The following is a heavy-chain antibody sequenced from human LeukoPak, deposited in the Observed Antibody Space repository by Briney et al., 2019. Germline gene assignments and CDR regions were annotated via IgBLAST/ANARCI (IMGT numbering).Heavy chain of an antibody. V-gene: IGHV3-30*18. Sequence: PGGSLRHSCAASGFTFSDYGMQWVRQAPGQGLEWVALISTDGSHKDYADSVKGRFTLSRDNSKNTLYLQMNSLRVEDTAVYYYAKDGTSSWFGEATWGQGTLVTVSS. CDR2: ISTDGSHK. CDR3: AKDGTSSWFGEAT. J-gene: IGHJ5*02. D-gene: IGHD6-13*01. CDR1: GFTFSDYG.